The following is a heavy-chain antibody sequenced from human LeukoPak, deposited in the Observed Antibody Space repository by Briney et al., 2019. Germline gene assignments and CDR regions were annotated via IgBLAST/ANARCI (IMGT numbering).Heavy chain of an antibody. CDR3: AGAPGYYYYYMDV. CDR2: INWNGGST. Sequence: GGSLRLSCAASGFTFDDYGMSWVRQAPGKGLEWVSGINWNGGSTGYADSVKGRFTISRDNAKNSLYLQMNSLRAEDTALYYCAGAPGYYYYYMDVWGKGTTVTVSS. CDR1: GFTFDDYG. V-gene: IGHV3-20*04. J-gene: IGHJ6*03.